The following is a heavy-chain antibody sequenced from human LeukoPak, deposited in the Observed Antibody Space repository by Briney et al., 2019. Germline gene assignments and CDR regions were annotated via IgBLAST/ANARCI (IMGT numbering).Heavy chain of an antibody. V-gene: IGHV4-59*01. J-gene: IGHJ6*03. CDR2: IYYSGST. Sequence: SETLSLTCTVSGGSISSYFWSWIRQPTGKGLEWIGYIYYSGSTNYNPSLKSRVTISVDTSKNQFSLKLSSVTAADTAVYYCARVNPYDFWSGYYMDVWGKGTTFTVSS. CDR3: ARVNPYDFWSGYYMDV. CDR1: GGSISSYF. D-gene: IGHD3-3*01.